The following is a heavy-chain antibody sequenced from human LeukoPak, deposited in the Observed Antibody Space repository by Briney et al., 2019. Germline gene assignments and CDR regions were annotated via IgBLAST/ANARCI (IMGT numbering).Heavy chain of an antibody. CDR1: GGSFSGYN. CDR3: ARGLRSDY. Sequence: SETLSLTCAVYGGSFSGYNWSWIRQPPGKGLEWIGEINHSGSTNYNPSLKSRVTISVDTSKNQFSLKLSSVTAADTAVYYCARGLRSDYWGQGTLVTVSS. CDR2: INHSGST. J-gene: IGHJ4*02. V-gene: IGHV4-34*01.